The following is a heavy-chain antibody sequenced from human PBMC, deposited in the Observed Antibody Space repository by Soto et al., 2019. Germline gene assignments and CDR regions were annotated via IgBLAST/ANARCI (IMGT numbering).Heavy chain of an antibody. J-gene: IGHJ4*02. V-gene: IGHV4-30-2*01. Sequence: QLQLQESGSGLVKPSQTLSLTCAVSGGSISSGGYSWSWIRQPPGKGLEWIGYIYHSGSTYYNPSIKSRVTTSVDRSNKQFSLKLSSGTAADTAVYYCTGDLAYWGQGTLVTVSS. CDR3: TGDLAY. CDR2: IYHSGST. CDR1: GGSISSGGYS.